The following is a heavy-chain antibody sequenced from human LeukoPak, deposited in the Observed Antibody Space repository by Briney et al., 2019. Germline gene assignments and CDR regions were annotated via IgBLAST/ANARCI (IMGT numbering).Heavy chain of an antibody. CDR2: IRGSGNRT. CDR3: ARGHTAVTRYFDF. D-gene: IGHD4-17*01. V-gene: IGHV3-21*01. Sequence: GGTLRLSCAASGFTFSSYSMNWVRPAPGKGREWVSAIRGSGNRTFYADSVKGRFTISTDDAKNLLYLDMKSLRAQSTGLCYCARGHTAVTRYFDFWGQGTLVTVSS. J-gene: IGHJ4*02. CDR1: GFTFSSYS.